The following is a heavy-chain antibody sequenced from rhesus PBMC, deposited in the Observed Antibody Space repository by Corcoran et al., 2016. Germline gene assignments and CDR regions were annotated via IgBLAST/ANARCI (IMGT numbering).Heavy chain of an antibody. Sequence: EVQLVQSGAEVKKPGASVKISCKASGYTFTDYYLHWVRQAPGKGLEWMGRVDHEDGEAIHAQKFKDRGTITADTSTDTAYMELSSLRSEDTAVYYCATGGSKSLDYWGQGVLVTVSS. CDR1: GYTFTDYY. J-gene: IGHJ4*01. CDR2: VDHEDGEA. D-gene: IGHD4-23*01. CDR3: ATGGSKSLDY. V-gene: IGHV1-111*02.